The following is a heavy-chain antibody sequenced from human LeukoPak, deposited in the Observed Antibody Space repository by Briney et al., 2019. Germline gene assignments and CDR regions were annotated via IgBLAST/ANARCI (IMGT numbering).Heavy chain of an antibody. CDR3: AREYQGYSSSWHYYGMDV. D-gene: IGHD6-13*01. CDR2: ISFDGSKK. Sequence: PGRSLRLSCADSGSTFSRYRMHWVRQAPGKGLEWEAVISFDGSKKYYADSVKGRFTISRDNSKNTLYLQMNSLRAEDTAVYYCAREYQGYSSSWHYYGMDVWGQGTSVTVSS. CDR1: GSTFSRYR. V-gene: IGHV3-30*03. J-gene: IGHJ6*02.